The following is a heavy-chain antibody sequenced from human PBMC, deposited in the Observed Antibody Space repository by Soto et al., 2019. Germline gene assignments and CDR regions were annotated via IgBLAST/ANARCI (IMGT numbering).Heavy chain of an antibody. D-gene: IGHD5-18*01. Sequence: QVQLVESGGGVVQPGWSLRLSCAASEFTFRRYAMHWVLQAPGKGLECVAVISDEGSNKYDVDSVQGRFTISRHNSKHKLDLPISSLRVEATAVYYCPREGGYMKYLNCSDYWGQGTLITDS. V-gene: IGHV3-30-3*01. J-gene: IGHJ4*02. CDR2: ISDEGSNK. CDR1: EFTFRRYA. CDR3: PREGGYMKYLNCSDY.